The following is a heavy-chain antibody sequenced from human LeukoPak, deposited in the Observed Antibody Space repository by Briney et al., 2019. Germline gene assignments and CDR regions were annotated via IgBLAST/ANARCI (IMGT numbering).Heavy chain of an antibody. J-gene: IGHJ6*03. CDR1: GGSISSGSYY. CDR2: IYTSGST. V-gene: IGHV4-61*02. D-gene: IGHD6-13*01. CDR3: ARDDLQLVRRLGGTTEYYYYYYMDV. Sequence: KPSETLSLTCTVSGGSISSGSYYWSWIRQPAGKGLEWIGRIYTSGSTNYNPSLKSRVTISVDTSKNQFSLKLNSVTPEDTAVYFCARDDLQLVRRLGGTTEYYYYYYMDVWGKGTTVTVSS.